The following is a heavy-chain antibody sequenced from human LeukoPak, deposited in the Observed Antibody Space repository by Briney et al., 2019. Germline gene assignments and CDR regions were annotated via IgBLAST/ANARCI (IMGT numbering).Heavy chain of an antibody. CDR1: GFMFSTYA. Sequence: GGSLRLSCGGSGFMFSTYAMSWVRQAPGQGLEWISGISGTGGSTYYADSVKGRFTISRDNSKNMMFLEMNSLKTEDTAVYYCTRLRNSVGAPFDYWGQGTLVTVSS. CDR2: ISGTGGST. D-gene: IGHD1-26*01. J-gene: IGHJ4*02. V-gene: IGHV3-23*01. CDR3: TRLRNSVGAPFDY.